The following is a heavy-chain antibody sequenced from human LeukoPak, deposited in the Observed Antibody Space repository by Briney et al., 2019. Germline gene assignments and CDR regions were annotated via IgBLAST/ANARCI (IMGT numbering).Heavy chain of an antibody. Sequence: GGSLRLSCAASGFTFSSYGMHWVRQAPGKGLEWVAFIRYDGSNKYYADSVKGRFTISRDNSKNTLYLQMNSLRAEDTAVYYCAREGRWLPADAFDIWGQGTMVTVSS. CDR2: IRYDGSNK. D-gene: IGHD5-24*01. CDR3: AREGRWLPADAFDI. J-gene: IGHJ3*02. V-gene: IGHV3-30*02. CDR1: GFTFSSYG.